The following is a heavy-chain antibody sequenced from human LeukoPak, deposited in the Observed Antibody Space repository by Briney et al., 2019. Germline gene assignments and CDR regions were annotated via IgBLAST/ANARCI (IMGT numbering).Heavy chain of an antibody. CDR2: ISAYNGNT. CDR3: AREYYDGSGYGPDY. CDR1: GYTFTSYG. D-gene: IGHD3-22*01. Sequence: ASVKVSCKTSGYTFTSYGISWVRQAPGQGLEWMGWISAYNGNTNYAQKFQGRITMTTDTSTSTAYMELRSLRSDDTAMYYCAREYYDGSGYGPDYWGQGTLVTVSS. J-gene: IGHJ4*02. V-gene: IGHV1-18*01.